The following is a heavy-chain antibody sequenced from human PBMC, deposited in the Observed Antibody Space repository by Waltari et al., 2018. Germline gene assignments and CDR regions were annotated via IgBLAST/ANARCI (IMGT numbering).Heavy chain of an antibody. CDR2: INPNSGDT. CDR1: GYTFIAHF. J-gene: IGHJ4*02. V-gene: IGHV1-2*06. Sequence: QVQLVPSGAEAKKPGASVKVSCKASGYTFIAHFIHWVPQAPGQGLEWMGRINPNSGDTVYAQNFQGRVTMTRDTSITTSYMELNRLRSDDTAVYYCARDHPDCSSTSCYDWGQGTPVTVSS. D-gene: IGHD2-2*01. CDR3: ARDHPDCSSTSCYD.